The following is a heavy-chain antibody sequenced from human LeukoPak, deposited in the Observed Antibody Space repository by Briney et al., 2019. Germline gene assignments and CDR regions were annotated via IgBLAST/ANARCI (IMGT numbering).Heavy chain of an antibody. CDR3: ARIYCSSTSCYSFRMDV. CDR1: GGSFSGYH. D-gene: IGHD2-2*02. V-gene: IGHV4-34*01. Sequence: SETLSLTCAVYGGSFSGYHWSWIRQPPGKGLEWIGEINHSGSTNYNPSLKSRVTISVDTSKNQFSLKLSSVTAADTAVYYCARIYCSSTSCYSFRMDVWGKGTTVTVSS. J-gene: IGHJ6*03. CDR2: INHSGST.